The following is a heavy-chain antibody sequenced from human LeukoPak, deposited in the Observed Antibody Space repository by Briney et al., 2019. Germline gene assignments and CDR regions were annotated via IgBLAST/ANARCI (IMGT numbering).Heavy chain of an antibody. D-gene: IGHD6-19*01. CDR3: ARDLGQIGYSSGWYAVGFDY. V-gene: IGHV3-30-3*01. CDR1: GFTFSSYA. CDR2: ISYDGSNK. J-gene: IGHJ4*02. Sequence: PGGSLRLSCAAPGFTFSSYAMHWVRQAPGKGLEWVAVISYDGSNKYYADSVKGRFTISRDNSKNTLYLQMNSLRAEDTAVYYCARDLGQIGYSSGWYAVGFDYWGQGTLVTVSS.